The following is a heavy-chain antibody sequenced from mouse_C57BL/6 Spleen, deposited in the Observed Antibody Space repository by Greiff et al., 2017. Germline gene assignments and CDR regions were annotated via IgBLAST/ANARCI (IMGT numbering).Heavy chain of an antibody. CDR1: GYTFTGYW. Sequence: QVQLQQSGAELMKPGASVKLSCKATGYTFTGYWIEWVKQRPGHGLEWIGEILPGSGSTNYNEKFKGKATLTVNKSSSTAYMELRSLTSEDSAVYYCARHQYYFDYWGQGTTLTVSS. J-gene: IGHJ2*01. CDR3: ARHQYYFDY. CDR2: ILPGSGST. V-gene: IGHV1-9*01.